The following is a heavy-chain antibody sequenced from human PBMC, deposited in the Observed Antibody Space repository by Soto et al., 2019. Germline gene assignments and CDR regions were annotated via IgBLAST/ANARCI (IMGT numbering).Heavy chain of an antibody. J-gene: IGHJ6*04. CDR1: GGSISSGGYY. D-gene: IGHD3-9*01. V-gene: IGHV4-31*03. CDR2: IYYSGST. CDR3: ASGPILTGQSPVFGV. Sequence: SETLSLTCTVSGGSISSGGYYWSWIRQHPGKGLEWIGYIYYSGSTYYNPSLKSRVTISVDTSKNQFSLKLSSVTAADTAVYYCASGPILTGQSPVFGVWGKGTTDTVSS.